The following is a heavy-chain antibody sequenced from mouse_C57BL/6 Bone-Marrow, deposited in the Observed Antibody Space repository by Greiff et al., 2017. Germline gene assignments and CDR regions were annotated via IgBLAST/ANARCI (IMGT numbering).Heavy chain of an antibody. V-gene: IGHV1-76*01. J-gene: IGHJ3*01. CDR3: ARSGWLPWFAY. CDR1: GYTFTDYY. CDR2: IYPGSGNT. Sequence: QVHVKQSGAELVRPGASVKLSCKASGYTFTDYYMNWVKQRPGQGLEWIARIYPGSGNTYYNEKFKGKATLTAEKSSSTAYMQLSSLTSEDSAVYFCARSGWLPWFAYWGQGTLVTVSA. D-gene: IGHD2-3*01.